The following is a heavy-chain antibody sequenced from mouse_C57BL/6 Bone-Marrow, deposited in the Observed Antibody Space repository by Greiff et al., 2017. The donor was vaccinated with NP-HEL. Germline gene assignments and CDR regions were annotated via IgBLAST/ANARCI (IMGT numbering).Heavy chain of an antibody. V-gene: IGHV1-55*01. CDR2: IYPGSGST. CDR1: GYTFTSYW. Sequence: VQLQQPGAELVKPGASVKMSCKASGYTFTSYWITWVKQRPGQGLEWIGDIYPGSGSTNYNEKFKSKATLTVDTSSSTAYMQLSSLTSEDSAVYYCARTGIYYDYDRGIDYWGQGTTLTVSS. D-gene: IGHD2-4*01. J-gene: IGHJ2*01. CDR3: ARTGIYYDYDRGIDY.